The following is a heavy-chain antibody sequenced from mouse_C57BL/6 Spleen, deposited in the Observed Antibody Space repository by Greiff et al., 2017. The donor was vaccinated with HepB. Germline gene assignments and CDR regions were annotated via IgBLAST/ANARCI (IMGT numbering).Heavy chain of an antibody. V-gene: IGHV1-82*01. CDR3: AGWDDGFDY. J-gene: IGHJ2*01. CDR1: GYAFSSSW. D-gene: IGHD4-1*01. CDR2: IYPGDGDT. Sequence: QVQLQQSGPELVKPGASVKISCKASGYAFSSSWMNWVKQRPGKGLEWIGRIYPGDGDTNYNGKFKGKATLTADKSSSTAYMQLSSRTSEDSAVYFCAGWDDGFDYWGQGTTLTVSS.